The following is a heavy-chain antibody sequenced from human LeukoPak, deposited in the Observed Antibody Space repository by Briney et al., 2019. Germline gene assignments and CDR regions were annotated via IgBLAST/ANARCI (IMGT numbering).Heavy chain of an antibody. J-gene: IGHJ6*02. CDR3: ARWGDGYNYVPLDYYGMDV. D-gene: IGHD5-24*01. CDR2: IYSGGGT. V-gene: IGHV3-66*01. Sequence: GGSLRLSCAASGFTVSSNYMSWVRQAPGKGLEWVSVIYSGGGTYYADSVKGRFTISRDNSKKPLYLQMNSLRAEDTAVYYCARWGDGYNYVPLDYYGMDVWGQGTTVTVSS. CDR1: GFTVSSNY.